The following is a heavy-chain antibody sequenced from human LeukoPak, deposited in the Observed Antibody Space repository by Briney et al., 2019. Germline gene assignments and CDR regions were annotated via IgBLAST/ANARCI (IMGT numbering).Heavy chain of an antibody. J-gene: IGHJ4*01. D-gene: IGHD3-3*01. Sequence: SETLSLTCTVSGGSISTYYWSWIRQPPGKGLEWIGYIYYSGSTNYNPSLKSRVTISVDTSKNQFSLKLSSVTAADTAVYYCARLRLEGDWPSGYYFDYWGHGILVTVSS. CDR1: GGSISTYY. V-gene: IGHV4-59*12. CDR2: IYYSGST. CDR3: ARLRLEGDWPSGYYFDY.